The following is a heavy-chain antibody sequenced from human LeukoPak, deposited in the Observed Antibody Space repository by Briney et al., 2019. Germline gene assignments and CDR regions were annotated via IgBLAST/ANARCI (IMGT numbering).Heavy chain of an antibody. CDR1: GFAFSAYE. Sequence: PGGSLRLSCVASGFAFSAYEMNWVRQAPGKGLEWVAYMSGTDTTRNYADSVRGRFTISRDNAKNSLYLQMSSLRVEDTALYYCTTLGYHLDSWGQRTPVTVSS. D-gene: IGHD3-22*01. CDR2: MSGTDTTR. CDR3: TTLGYHLDS. J-gene: IGHJ4*02. V-gene: IGHV3-48*03.